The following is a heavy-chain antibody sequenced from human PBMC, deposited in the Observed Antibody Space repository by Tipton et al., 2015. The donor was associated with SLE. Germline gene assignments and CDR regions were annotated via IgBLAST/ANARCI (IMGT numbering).Heavy chain of an antibody. CDR3: ARGWAAYSSSWCTYFDY. CDR1: GFTFSSYE. CDR2: ISSSGSTI. D-gene: IGHD6-13*01. Sequence: SLRLSCAASGFTFSSYEMNWVRQAPGKGLEWVSYISSSGSTIYYADSVKGRFTISRDNAKNSLYLQMNRLRAEDTAVYYCARGWAAYSSSWCTYFDYWGQGTLVTVSS. J-gene: IGHJ4*02. V-gene: IGHV3-48*03.